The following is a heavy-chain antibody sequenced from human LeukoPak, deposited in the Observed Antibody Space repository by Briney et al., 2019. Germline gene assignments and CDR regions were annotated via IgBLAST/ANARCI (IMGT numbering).Heavy chain of an antibody. CDR2: ISYDGSNK. V-gene: IGHV3-30-3*01. J-gene: IGHJ4*02. D-gene: IGHD3-10*01. CDR1: GFTFSSYA. CDR3: ARVPATMANAILPFDY. Sequence: GMSLRLSCAASGFTFSSYAMHWVRQAPGKGLEWVAVISYDGSNKYYADSVKGRFTISRDNSKNTLYLQMNSLRAEDTAVYYCARVPATMANAILPFDYWGQGTLVTVSS.